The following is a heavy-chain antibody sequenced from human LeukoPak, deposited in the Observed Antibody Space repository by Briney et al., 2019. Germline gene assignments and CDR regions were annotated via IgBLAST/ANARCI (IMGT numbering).Heavy chain of an antibody. CDR2: IYHSGST. CDR3: ARQRRITIFGVVMGPHLLRFDP. V-gene: IGHV4-38-2*02. Sequence: PSETLSLTCTVSGYSISSGYYWGWIRQPPGKGLEWIGSIYHSGSTYYNPSLKSRVTISVDTSKNQFSLKLSSVTAADTAVYYCARQRRITIFGVVMGPHLLRFDPWGQGTLVTVSS. D-gene: IGHD3-3*01. CDR1: GYSISSGYY. J-gene: IGHJ5*02.